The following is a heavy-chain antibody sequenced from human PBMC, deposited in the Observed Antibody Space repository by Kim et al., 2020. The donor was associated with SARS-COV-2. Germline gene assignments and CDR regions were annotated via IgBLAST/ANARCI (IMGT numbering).Heavy chain of an antibody. CDR2: ISSSSSYI. J-gene: IGHJ4*02. Sequence: GGSLRLSCAASGFTFSSYSMNWVRQAPGKGLEWVSSISSSSSYIYYADSVKGRFTISRDNAKNSLYLQMNSLRAEDTAVYYCARGYYYDSSGYGNDYFDYWGQGTLVTVSS. CDR1: GFTFSSYS. D-gene: IGHD3-22*01. CDR3: ARGYYYDSSGYGNDYFDY. V-gene: IGHV3-21*01.